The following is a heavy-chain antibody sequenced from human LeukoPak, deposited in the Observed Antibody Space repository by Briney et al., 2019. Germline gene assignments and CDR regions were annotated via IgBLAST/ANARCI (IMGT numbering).Heavy chain of an antibody. CDR2: SRNKANRYTT. D-gene: IGHD3-22*01. CDR3: ARTYRDESSGYYVDY. V-gene: IGHV3-72*01. J-gene: IGHJ4*02. Sequence: PGGSLRLSCAASGFTLSDHNIDWVRQAPGKGLEWVGRSRNKANRYTTEYAASVKGRFTISRDDSQNSLYLQMNSLRTEDTAVYYCARTYRDESSGYYVDYWGQGTLVTVSS. CDR1: GFTLSDHN.